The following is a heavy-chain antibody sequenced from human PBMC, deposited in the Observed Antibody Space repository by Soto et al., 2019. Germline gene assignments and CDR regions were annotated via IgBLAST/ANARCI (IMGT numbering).Heavy chain of an antibody. V-gene: IGHV4-4*07. CDR3: ARRWNVKFCAS. CDR1: GDSLLSSY. CDR2: IFSSGRT. J-gene: IGHJ5*02. Sequence: SETLSLTCSVSGDSLLSSYWSWVRQPAGKGLEWIGHIFSSGRTSYNPSLKSRLTMSIDTSKNQFSLKLTSVTAADTAVYYCARRWNVKFCASWGKGTQVT. D-gene: IGHD1-1*01.